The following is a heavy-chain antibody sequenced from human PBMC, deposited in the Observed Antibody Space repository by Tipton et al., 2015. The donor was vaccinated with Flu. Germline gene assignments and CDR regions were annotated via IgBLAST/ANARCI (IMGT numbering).Heavy chain of an antibody. Sequence: SLRLSCAASGFTFNNYWMSWVRQAPGKGLEWVANIKQDGREKYYVDSVKGRFTISRDNVRNSVFVEMNSLRAEDTAVYYCARVYGGKGGVFDYWGQGTVVTVSS. V-gene: IGHV3-7*04. CDR2: IKQDGREK. CDR3: ARVYGGKGGVFDY. J-gene: IGHJ4*02. CDR1: GFTFNNYW. D-gene: IGHD4-23*01.